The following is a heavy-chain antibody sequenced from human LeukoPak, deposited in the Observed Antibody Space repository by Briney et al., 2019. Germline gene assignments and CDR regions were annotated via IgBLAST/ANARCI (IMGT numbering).Heavy chain of an antibody. CDR1: GFTFSNYW. J-gene: IGHJ4*02. V-gene: IGHV4-39*01. Sequence: GSLRLSCAASGFTFSNYWMSWIRQPPGKGLEWIGSIYYSGSTYYNPSLKSRVAISVDTSKNQFSLKLNSVTAADTAVYYCARSPRYYDSSGPLVLFDYWGQGTLVTVSS. D-gene: IGHD3-22*01. CDR3: ARSPRYYDSSGPLVLFDY. CDR2: IYYSGST.